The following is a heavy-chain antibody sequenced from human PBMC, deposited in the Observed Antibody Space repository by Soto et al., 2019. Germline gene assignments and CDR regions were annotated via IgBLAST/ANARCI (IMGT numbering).Heavy chain of an antibody. D-gene: IGHD6-6*01. J-gene: IGHJ6*02. CDR3: ASGKTRTARPSLRYYYYGLDV. CDR2: INHSGTT. Sequence: SETLSLTCTIYGGSFSGYYWTWMRQPPGKGLEWIGEINHSGTTNYSPSLKRRVSISVDTSKDKFSLNLSSVTAADTAVYYCASGKTRTARPSLRYYYYGLDVWGQGTTVTVSS. CDR1: GGSFSGYY. V-gene: IGHV4-34*01.